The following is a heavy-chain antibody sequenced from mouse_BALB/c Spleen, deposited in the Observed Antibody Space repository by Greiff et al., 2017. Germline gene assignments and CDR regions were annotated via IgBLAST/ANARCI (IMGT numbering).Heavy chain of an antibody. CDR1: GYTFTDYN. D-gene: IGHD1-1*01. V-gene: IGHV1S29*02. Sequence: VQLQQSGPELVKPGASVKISCKASGYTFTDYNMHWVKQSHGKSLEWIGYIYPYNGGTGYNQKFKSKATLTVDNSSSTAYMELRSLTSEDSAVYYCARGYGSRTWFAYWGQGTLVTVSA. J-gene: IGHJ3*01. CDR3: ARGYGSRTWFAY. CDR2: IYPYNGGT.